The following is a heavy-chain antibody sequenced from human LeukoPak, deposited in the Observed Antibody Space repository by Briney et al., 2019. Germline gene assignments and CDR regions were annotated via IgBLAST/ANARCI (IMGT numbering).Heavy chain of an antibody. J-gene: IGHJ5*02. CDR1: GYTFTGYY. V-gene: IGHV1-2*02. CDR3: ARAAYCGGDCYPNWFDP. CDR2: INPNSGGT. Sequence: ASVTVSCKASGYTFTGYYMHWVRQAPGQGVEGMGWINPNSGGTNYAQKFQGRVTMTTDTSISTAYMEMSRLRSDDTAVYYCARAAYCGGDCYPNWFDPWGQGTLVTVSS. D-gene: IGHD2-21*02.